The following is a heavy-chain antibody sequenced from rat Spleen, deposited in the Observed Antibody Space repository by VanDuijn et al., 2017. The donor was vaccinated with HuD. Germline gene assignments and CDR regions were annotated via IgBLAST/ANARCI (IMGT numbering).Heavy chain of an antibody. CDR3: TTYYYDGYYHPY. Sequence: EVQLAESGGGLVQPGRSPKLSCVVSGFAFSDYYMAWVRQAPTKGLEWVASISFDGVSTYYRDSVKGRFTISRDNAKSSLYLQMDSLRSEDMATYYCTTYYYDGYYHPYGGQGLMVTVSS. CDR1: GFAFSDYY. CDR2: ISFDGVST. D-gene: IGHD1-12*03. J-gene: IGHJ2*01. V-gene: IGHV5-20*01.